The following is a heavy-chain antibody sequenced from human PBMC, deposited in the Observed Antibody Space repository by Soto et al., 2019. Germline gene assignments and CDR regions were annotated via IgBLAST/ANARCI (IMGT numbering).Heavy chain of an antibody. CDR2: IYYSGST. J-gene: IGHJ5*02. Sequence: SETLSLTCTVSGGSISSYYWSWIRQPPGKGLEWIGYIYYSGSTNYNPSLKSRVTISVDTSKNQFSLKLSSVTAADTAVYYCARGHSVNNWFDPWGQGTLVTVSS. CDR3: ARGHSVNNWFDP. CDR1: GGSISSYY. V-gene: IGHV4-59*01.